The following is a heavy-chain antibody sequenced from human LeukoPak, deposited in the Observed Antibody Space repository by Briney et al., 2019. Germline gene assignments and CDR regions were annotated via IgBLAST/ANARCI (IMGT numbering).Heavy chain of an antibody. D-gene: IGHD2-15*01. Sequence: SETLSLTCTVSGGSISGYYWNWIRQPPGKGLEWIGYIYHSRSTYYNPSLKSRVTISVDRSKNQFSLKLSSVTAADTAVYYCARVQLDVYCSGGSCYQGYYFDYWGQGTLVTVSS. CDR3: ARVQLDVYCSGGSCYQGYYFDY. CDR2: IYHSRST. J-gene: IGHJ4*02. V-gene: IGHV4-30-2*01. CDR1: GGSISGYY.